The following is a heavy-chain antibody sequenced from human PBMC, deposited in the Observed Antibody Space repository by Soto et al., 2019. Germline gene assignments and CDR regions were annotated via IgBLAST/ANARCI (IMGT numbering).Heavy chain of an antibody. CDR3: ARGRYSSSSCFDY. CDR2: IYYSGST. V-gene: IGHV4-39*01. D-gene: IGHD6-6*01. Sequence: QLQLQESGPGLVKPSETLSLTCTVSGGSISSSSYYWGWIRQPPGKGLEWIGSIYYSGSTYYNPSLKSRVTISVDTSKNQFSLKLSSVTAADTAVYYCARGRYSSSSCFDYWGQGTTVTVSS. J-gene: IGHJ4*02. CDR1: GGSISSSSYY.